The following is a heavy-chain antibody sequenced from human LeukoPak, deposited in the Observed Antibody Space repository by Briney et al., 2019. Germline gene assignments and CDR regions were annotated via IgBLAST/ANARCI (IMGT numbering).Heavy chain of an antibody. CDR3: ARDRFSNSTSCLYFDS. D-gene: IGHD2-2*01. Sequence: SVKVSCKASVDSFGSYAFSWVRQAPGQGLEWMGRIIPILGIPKYVQNFQGRVSLTADRPTSTPYMELSGLRSGDTAVFYCARDRFSNSTSCLYFDSWGQGTLVTVSS. CDR2: IIPILGIP. CDR1: VDSFGSYA. V-gene: IGHV1-69*04. J-gene: IGHJ4*02.